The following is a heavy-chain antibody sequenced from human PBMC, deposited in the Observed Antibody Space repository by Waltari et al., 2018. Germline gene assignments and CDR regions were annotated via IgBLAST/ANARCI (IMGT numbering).Heavy chain of an antibody. Sequence: EVQLVESGGGLVQPGGSLRLSCAASGFTVSTTYMRWVRQAPGKGLVWVSVIYSGGSTYYADSVKGRFTISRDNSKNTLYLQMNSLRAEDTAVYYCARVRASGWSYYFDYWGQGTLVTVSS. CDR1: GFTVSTTY. J-gene: IGHJ4*02. D-gene: IGHD6-19*01. CDR2: IYSGGST. CDR3: ARVRASGWSYYFDY. V-gene: IGHV3-66*01.